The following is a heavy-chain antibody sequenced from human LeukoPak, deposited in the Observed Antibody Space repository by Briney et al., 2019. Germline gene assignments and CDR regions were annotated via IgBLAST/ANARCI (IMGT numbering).Heavy chain of an antibody. V-gene: IGHV4-34*01. CDR2: INHSGST. CDR1: GGSFSGYY. Sequence: SETLSLTCAVYGGSFSGYYWSWIRQPPGKGLEWIGEINHSGSTDYNPSLKSRVTISVDTSKNQFSLKLSSVTAADTAVYYCAREVSDYYDSSGYYYSLWFDPWGQEPWSPSPQ. CDR3: AREVSDYYDSSGYYYSLWFDP. J-gene: IGHJ5*02. D-gene: IGHD3-22*01.